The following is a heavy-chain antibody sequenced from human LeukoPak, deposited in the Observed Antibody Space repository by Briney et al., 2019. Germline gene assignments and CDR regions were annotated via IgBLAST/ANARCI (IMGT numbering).Heavy chain of an antibody. Sequence: PGGSLRLSCAASGFTFSAYSMNWVRQAPGKGLEWVSYIGATDGSKYYADSVKGRFSISRDNAKNSLYLQMNSLRDEDTAVYYCARETMGAAHYFDYWGQGTLVTVSS. CDR3: ARETMGAAHYFDY. V-gene: IGHV3-48*02. D-gene: IGHD1-26*01. CDR2: IGATDGSK. CDR1: GFTFSAYS. J-gene: IGHJ4*02.